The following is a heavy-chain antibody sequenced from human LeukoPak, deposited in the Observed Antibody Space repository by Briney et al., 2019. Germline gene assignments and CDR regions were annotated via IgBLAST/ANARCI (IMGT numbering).Heavy chain of an antibody. CDR3: AKGGYCSGGTCYLFNAFDL. CDR1: GFTFSHYE. J-gene: IGHJ3*01. Sequence: GGSLRLSCAASGFTFSHYEMNWVRQAPGKGLEWVSYIHSSGTSMYYADSVKGRFTISRDNAKNSLYLQMNSLRADDTAVYYCAKGGYCSGGTCYLFNAFDLWGQGTMVPVSS. V-gene: IGHV3-48*03. CDR2: IHSSGTSM. D-gene: IGHD2-15*01.